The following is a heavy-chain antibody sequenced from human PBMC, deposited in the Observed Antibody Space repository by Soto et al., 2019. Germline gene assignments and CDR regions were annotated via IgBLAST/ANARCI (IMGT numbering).Heavy chain of an antibody. V-gene: IGHV4-34*01. CDR2: INHSGST. J-gene: IGHJ5*02. Sequence: SETLSLTCAVYGGNFSGYYWSWIRQPPGKGLEWIGEINHSGSTNYNPSLKSRVTISVDTSKNQFSLKLSSVTAADTAVYYCARVDGGWYGWLDPWGQGTLVTVSS. D-gene: IGHD6-19*01. CDR3: ARVDGGWYGWLDP. CDR1: GGNFSGYY.